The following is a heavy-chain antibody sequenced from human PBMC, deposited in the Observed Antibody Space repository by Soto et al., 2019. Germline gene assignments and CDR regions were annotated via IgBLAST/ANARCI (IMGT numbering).Heavy chain of an antibody. D-gene: IGHD1-1*01. CDR3: AQGDLEKDYVDY. Sequence: EVQLLESGGGLVQPGGSLRLSCAASGFTFSSYAMSWVRQAPGKGLEWVSAISGSGGSTYYADSVKGRFTISRDNSKNTMYLQMISMRAEDTAVYYWAQGDLEKDYVDYWGQGNLGTVSS. V-gene: IGHV3-23*01. J-gene: IGHJ4*02. CDR2: ISGSGGST. CDR1: GFTFSSYA.